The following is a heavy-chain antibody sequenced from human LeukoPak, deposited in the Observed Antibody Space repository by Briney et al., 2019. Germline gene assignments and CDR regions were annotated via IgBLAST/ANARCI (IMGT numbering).Heavy chain of an antibody. CDR3: ARSPVDIVATTPDY. V-gene: IGHV3-53*01. CDR1: GFTVSSNY. CDR2: IYSGGST. Sequence: PGGSLRLSCAASGFTVSSNYVSWVRQAPGKGLEWVSVIYSGGSTYYADSVKGRFTISRDNSKNTLYLQMNSLRAEDTAVYYRARSPVDIVATTPDYWGQGTLVTVSS. J-gene: IGHJ4*02. D-gene: IGHD5-12*01.